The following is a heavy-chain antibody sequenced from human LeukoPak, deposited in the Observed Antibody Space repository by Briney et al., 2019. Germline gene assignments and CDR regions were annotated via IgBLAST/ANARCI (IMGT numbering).Heavy chain of an antibody. D-gene: IGHD1-26*01. CDR1: GYTFTSYY. V-gene: IGHV1-46*01. J-gene: IGHJ6*02. Sequence: ASVKVSCKASGYTFTSYYMHWVRQAPGQGLEWMGIINPSGGSTSYAQKFQGRVTMTRDTSTSTVYMELSSLRSEDTAVYYCAREMGATTYYYYGMDVWGQGTTVTVS. CDR3: AREMGATTYYYYGMDV. CDR2: INPSGGST.